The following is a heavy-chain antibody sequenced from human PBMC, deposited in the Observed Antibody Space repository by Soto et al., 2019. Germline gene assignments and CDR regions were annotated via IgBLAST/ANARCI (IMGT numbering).Heavy chain of an antibody. D-gene: IGHD2-21*01. CDR2: INAGNGNT. J-gene: IGHJ4*02. CDR3: ARSIVVVIAADY. CDR1: GDTFTSYA. V-gene: IGHV1-3*01. Sequence: ASVKISCKASGDTFTSYAMHWVRQAPGQRLEWMGWINAGNGNTKYSQKFQGRVTITRDTSASTAYMELSSLRSEDTAVYYCARSIVVVIAADYWGQGTLVTVSS.